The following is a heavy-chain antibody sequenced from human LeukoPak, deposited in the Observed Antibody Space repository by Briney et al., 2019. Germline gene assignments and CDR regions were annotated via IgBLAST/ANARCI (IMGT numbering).Heavy chain of an antibody. CDR2: IYSGGHT. CDR1: AFTVSSNY. J-gene: IGHJ3*02. CDR3: AGGHSSGSFSNSYDI. D-gene: IGHD6-19*01. V-gene: IGHV3-53*01. Sequence: GSLRLSCVATAFTVSSNYMSWVRQAPGKGLEWVSAIYSGGHTFYADSVKGRFIISRDNSKNTLYLQMNTLGAEDTAVYYCAGGHSSGSFSNSYDIWGQGTMVTVSS.